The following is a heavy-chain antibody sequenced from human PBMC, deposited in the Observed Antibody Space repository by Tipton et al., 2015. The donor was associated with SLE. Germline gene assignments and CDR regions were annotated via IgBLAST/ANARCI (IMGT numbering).Heavy chain of an antibody. V-gene: IGHV3-9*01. CDR1: GFRFDEYA. J-gene: IGHJ4*02. CDR3: GRAQGYCSGGVGSHIDS. CDR2: ITWNGDSV. D-gene: IGHD2-15*01. Sequence: SLRLSCGASGFRFDEYAMHWVRQAPGKGLEWVSSITWNGDSVAYADSVKGRFTISRDNAKTSLFLQMNSLRVEDTALYYCGRAQGYCSGGVGSHIDSWGQGTLVTVSS.